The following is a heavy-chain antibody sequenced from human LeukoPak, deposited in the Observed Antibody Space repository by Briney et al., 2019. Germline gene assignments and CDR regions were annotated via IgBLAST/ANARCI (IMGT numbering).Heavy chain of an antibody. V-gene: IGHV4-59*01. CDR2: IYYSGST. CDR1: GGSISSNY. CDR3: ARGNGDYFDY. J-gene: IGHJ4*02. D-gene: IGHD4-17*01. Sequence: SETLSLTCTVSGGSISSNYWSWIRQPPGKGLEWIGYIYYSGSTNYNPSLKSRVTISVDTSKNQFSLKLSSVTAADTAVYYCARGNGDYFDYWGQGTLVTVSS.